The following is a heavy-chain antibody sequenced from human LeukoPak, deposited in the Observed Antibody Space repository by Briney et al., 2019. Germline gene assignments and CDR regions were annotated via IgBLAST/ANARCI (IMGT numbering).Heavy chain of an antibody. V-gene: IGHV1-2*06. Sequence: GSSVKVSCKASGYTFTGYYMHLVRQAPGQGLEWMGRINPNSGGTNYAQKFQGRVTMTRDASISTAYMELSRLRSDDTAVYYCARDPRIAVADRFDYWGQGTLVTVSS. CDR1: GYTFTGYY. D-gene: IGHD6-19*01. CDR2: INPNSGGT. CDR3: ARDPRIAVADRFDY. J-gene: IGHJ4*02.